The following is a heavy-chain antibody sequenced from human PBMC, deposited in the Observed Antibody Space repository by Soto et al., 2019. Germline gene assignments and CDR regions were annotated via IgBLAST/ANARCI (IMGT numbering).Heavy chain of an antibody. CDR1: GFTFSDYY. D-gene: IGHD2-15*01. CDR3: ASLGGRVDF. Sequence: QVQLVESGGGLVKPGGSLRLSCAASGFTFSDYYMSWIRQAPGEGLEWVSYISTTGAYTNHADSVKGRFSISRDNAKNSLFLQMNSLRAEDTAVYYGASLGGRVDFWGQGTLVTVSS. V-gene: IGHV3-11*05. CDR2: ISTTGAYT. J-gene: IGHJ4*02.